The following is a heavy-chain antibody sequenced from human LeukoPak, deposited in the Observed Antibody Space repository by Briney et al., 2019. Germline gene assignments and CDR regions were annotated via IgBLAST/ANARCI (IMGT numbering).Heavy chain of an antibody. V-gene: IGHV1-8*01. D-gene: IGHD4-17*01. CDR1: GYTFTSYD. Sequence: ASVKVYCKASGYTFTSYDINWVRQATGQGLEWMGWMNPNSGNTGYAQKFQGRVTITADKSTSTAYMELSSLRSEDTAVYYCARGTTVTSFDYWGQGTLVTVSS. CDR2: MNPNSGNT. CDR3: ARGTTVTSFDY. J-gene: IGHJ4*02.